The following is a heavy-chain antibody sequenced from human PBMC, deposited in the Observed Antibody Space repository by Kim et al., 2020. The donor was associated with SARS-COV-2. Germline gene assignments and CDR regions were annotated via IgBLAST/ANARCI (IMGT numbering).Heavy chain of an antibody. D-gene: IGHD1-26*01. CDR2: ISSSSGYI. Sequence: GGSLRLSCAASGYTFSSYTMNWVRQAPGKGLEWVSSISSSSGYIYYADSVKGRFTISRDNAKNSLYLQMNSLRAEDTAVYYCARGGSYYYYGMDVWGQGT. CDR3: ARGGSYYYYGMDV. CDR1: GYTFSSYT. V-gene: IGHV3-21*01. J-gene: IGHJ6*02.